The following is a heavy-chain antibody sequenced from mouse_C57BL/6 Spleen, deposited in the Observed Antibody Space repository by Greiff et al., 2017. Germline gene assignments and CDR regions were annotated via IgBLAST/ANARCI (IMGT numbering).Heavy chain of an antibody. CDR3: ASTGYTGSRFYFGC. CDR1: GYTFTGYW. Sequence: QVQLQQSGAELMKPGASVKFSCKATGYTFTGYWIEWVKQRPGHGLEWIGEILPGSGSTNYNEKFKGKATFTADTSSNTAYMQLSSLTTEDSAIYYSASTGYTGSRFYFGCWGQGATLTVAS. CDR2: ILPGSGST. J-gene: IGHJ2*01. D-gene: IGHD1-1*01. V-gene: IGHV1-9*01.